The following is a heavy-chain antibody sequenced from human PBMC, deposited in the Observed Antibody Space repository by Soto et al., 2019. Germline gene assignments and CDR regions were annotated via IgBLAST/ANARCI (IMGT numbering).Heavy chain of an antibody. CDR2: ISYDGSNK. Sequence: PGGSLRLSCAASGFTFSSYAMHWVRQAPGERLEWVAVISYDGSNKYYADSVKGRFTISRDNSKNTLYLQMNSLRAEDTAVYYCARTSYYYGSGSADPNYYYYYGMDVWGQGTTVTVSS. V-gene: IGHV3-30-3*01. CDR1: GFTFSSYA. J-gene: IGHJ6*02. D-gene: IGHD3-10*01. CDR3: ARTSYYYGSGSADPNYYYYYGMDV.